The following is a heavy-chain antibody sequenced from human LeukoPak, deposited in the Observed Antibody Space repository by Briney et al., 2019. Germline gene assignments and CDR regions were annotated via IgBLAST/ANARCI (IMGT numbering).Heavy chain of an antibody. Sequence: MASETLSLTCTVSGGSISSYYWSWIRQPPGKGLEWIGYIYYSGSTNYNPSLKSRVTISVDTSKNQFSLKLSSVTAADTAVYYCARLNKHSDYWGQGTLVTVSS. D-gene: IGHD1/OR15-1a*01. CDR2: IYYSGST. V-gene: IGHV4-59*01. CDR1: GGSISSYY. CDR3: ARLNKHSDY. J-gene: IGHJ4*02.